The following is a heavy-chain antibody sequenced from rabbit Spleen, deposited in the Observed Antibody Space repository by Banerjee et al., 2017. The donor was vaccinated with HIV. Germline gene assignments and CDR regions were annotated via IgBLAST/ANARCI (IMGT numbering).Heavy chain of an antibody. CDR1: GVSFSSSSY. CDR3: ARDAGTYAYIDVYFNL. D-gene: IGHD6-1*01. Sequence: QEQLVESGGDLVKPGASLTLTCTASGVSFSSSSYMCWVRQAPGKGLEWIGCIYTGNGKTYYAGWAKGRFTISKASSTTVTLQMTSLTAADTATYFCARDAGTYAYIDVYFNLWGPGTLVTVS. J-gene: IGHJ4*01. CDR2: IYTGNGKT. V-gene: IGHV1S45*01.